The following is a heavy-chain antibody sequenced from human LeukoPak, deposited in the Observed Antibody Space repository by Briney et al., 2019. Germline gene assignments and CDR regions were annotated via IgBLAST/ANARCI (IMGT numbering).Heavy chain of an antibody. V-gene: IGHV3-23*01. J-gene: IGHJ5*02. D-gene: IGHD6-13*01. CDR3: ANAATSGYSSSWLP. CDR2: ISGSGGST. Sequence: PGGSLRLSCAASGFTFSSYAMSWVRQAPGKGLEWVSAISGSGGSTYYADSVKGRFTISRDNSKNTLYLQMNSLRAEGTAVYYCANAATSGYSSSWLPWGQGTLVTVSS. CDR1: GFTFSSYA.